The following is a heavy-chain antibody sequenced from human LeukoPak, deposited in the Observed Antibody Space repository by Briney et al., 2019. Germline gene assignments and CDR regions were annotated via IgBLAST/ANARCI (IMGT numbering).Heavy chain of an antibody. CDR2: IVVGSGNT. CDR1: GFTFTSSA. V-gene: IGHV1-58*01. Sequence: SVKVSCKASGFTFTSSAVQWVRQARGQRLEWIGWIVVGSGNTSYAQKFQERVTITRDMSTSTAYMELSSLRSEDTAVYYCAAVNLEAMVPSFFDYWGQGTLVTVSS. D-gene: IGHD3-10*01. CDR3: AAVNLEAMVPSFFDY. J-gene: IGHJ4*02.